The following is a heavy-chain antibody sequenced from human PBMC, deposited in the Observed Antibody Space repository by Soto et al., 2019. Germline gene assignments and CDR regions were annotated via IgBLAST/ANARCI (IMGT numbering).Heavy chain of an antibody. CDR3: AKVKGPTIFGVVISLGSYYFDY. Sequence: GGSLRLSCAASGFTFSSYAMSCVRQAPGKGLEWVSAISGSGGSTYYADSVKGRFTISRDNSKNTLYLQTNSLRAQDTAVYYCAKVKGPTIFGVVISLGSYYFDYWGQGTLVTVSS. CDR1: GFTFSSYA. D-gene: IGHD3-3*01. V-gene: IGHV3-23*01. CDR2: ISGSGGST. J-gene: IGHJ4*02.